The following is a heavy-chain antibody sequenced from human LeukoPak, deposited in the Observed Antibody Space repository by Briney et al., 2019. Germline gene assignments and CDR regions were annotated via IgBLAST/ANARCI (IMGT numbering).Heavy chain of an antibody. CDR1: GYTFTGYH. Sequence: ASVKVSCKASGYTFTGYHIHWVRQAPGQGLEWMGRINPYSGDTNFAQKFQGRVTMTRDTSITTAYMDLGSLTPDDTAVYFCARDQGSLTRSWYTGYWGQGTHVTVSS. CDR3: ARDQGSLTRSWYTGY. CDR2: INPYSGDT. D-gene: IGHD6-13*01. V-gene: IGHV1-2*06. J-gene: IGHJ4*02.